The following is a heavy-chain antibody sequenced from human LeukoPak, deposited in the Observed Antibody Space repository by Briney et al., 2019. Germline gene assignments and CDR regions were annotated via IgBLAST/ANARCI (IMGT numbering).Heavy chain of an antibody. CDR3: GRGGKVEQLVLAR. Sequence: GGSLRLSCAASGFTFSNYWMHWVRQAPGKGLVWVSRVNSDGSSTSYADPVKGRFTISRDNAKNTVYLQMNSLRAEDTAVYYCGRGGKVEQLVLARWGQGSLVTVSS. J-gene: IGHJ4*02. CDR2: VNSDGSST. V-gene: IGHV3-74*01. D-gene: IGHD6-13*01. CDR1: GFTFSNYW.